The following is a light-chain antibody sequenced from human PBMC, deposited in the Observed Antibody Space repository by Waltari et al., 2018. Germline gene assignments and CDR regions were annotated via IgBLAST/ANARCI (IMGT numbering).Light chain of an antibody. CDR2: DAS. CDR3: QQYDDWPL. V-gene: IGKV3-15*01. J-gene: IGKJ2*01. Sequence: EIVMTQSPVTLSVSPGDRATLSCRASQSADTNLAWYQQKPGQAPRLLIYDASTRATGIPARFSGSGSGTEFTLTISSLQSEDFAVYYCQQYDDWPLFGQGTRLEI. CDR1: QSADTN.